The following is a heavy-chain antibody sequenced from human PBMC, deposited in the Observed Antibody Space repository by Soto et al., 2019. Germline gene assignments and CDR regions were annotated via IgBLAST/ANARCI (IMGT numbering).Heavy chain of an antibody. CDR1: GFTFSSYA. V-gene: IGHV3-23*01. CDR3: ARGLYGYAVDY. D-gene: IGHD5-12*01. Sequence: GGSLRLSCAASGFTFSSYAMSWVHQAPGKGLEWVSTISSSGGGTYYADSVKGRFTISRDNSKNTLYLQMNSLRAEDTAVYYCARGLYGYAVDYWGQGTVVTVSS. J-gene: IGHJ4*02. CDR2: ISSSGGGT.